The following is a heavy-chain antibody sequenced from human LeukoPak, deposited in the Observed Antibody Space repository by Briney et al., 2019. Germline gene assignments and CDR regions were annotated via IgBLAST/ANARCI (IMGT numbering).Heavy chain of an antibody. V-gene: IGHV4-38-2*01. CDR3: ARNTGRYGDYLLDY. J-gene: IGHJ4*02. Sequence: SETLSLTCAVSGYSISSGYYWGWSRQPPGKGVEGIGGIYDSGSTYYNPSLKSRNTILVDTRKNQLSLKRKTVTAADTAVYYCARNTGRYGDYLLDYWGQGTLVTVSS. CDR1: GYSISSGYY. D-gene: IGHD4-17*01. CDR2: IYDSGST.